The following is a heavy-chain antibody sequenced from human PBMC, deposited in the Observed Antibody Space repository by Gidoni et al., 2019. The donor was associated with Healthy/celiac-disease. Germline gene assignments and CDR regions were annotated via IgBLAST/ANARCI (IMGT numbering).Heavy chain of an antibody. Sequence: EVQLVESGGGLVQPGGSLKLSCAASGFTFSGSAMHWVRQASGKGLEWVGRIRRKANSYATAYAASVKGRFTISRDDSKNTAYLQMNSLKTEDTAVYYCTRLWDTALDVWGKGTTVTVSS. D-gene: IGHD5-18*01. V-gene: IGHV3-73*01. J-gene: IGHJ6*04. CDR2: IRRKANSYAT. CDR3: TRLWDTALDV. CDR1: GFTFSGSA.